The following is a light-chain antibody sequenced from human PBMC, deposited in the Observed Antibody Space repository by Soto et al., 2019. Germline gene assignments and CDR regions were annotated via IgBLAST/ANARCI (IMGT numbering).Light chain of an antibody. CDR1: QSVSSSY. V-gene: IGKV3-20*01. J-gene: IGKJ4*01. Sequence: EIVLTQSPGTLSLSPGERATLSCRASQSVSSSYLAWYQQKPGQAPRILIYGASSRATGIPDRFSGSGSGTDFTLTSSRLEPEDFAVYYCQQYGSSTTFGGGTKVEIK. CDR3: QQYGSSTT. CDR2: GAS.